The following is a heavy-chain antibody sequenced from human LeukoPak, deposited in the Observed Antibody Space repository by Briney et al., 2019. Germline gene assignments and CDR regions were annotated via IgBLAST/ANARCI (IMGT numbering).Heavy chain of an antibody. CDR1: GYTFTSYG. V-gene: IGHV1-18*01. CDR3: ARKDYGSGSYYYFDY. D-gene: IGHD3-10*01. CDR2: ISAYNGNT. Sequence: GASVKVSCKASGYTFTSYGISWVRQAPGQGLEWMGWISAYNGNTNYAQKLQGRVTMTTDTSTSTAYMELRSLRSDDPAVYYCARKDYGSGSYYYFDYWGQRTLVTVSS. J-gene: IGHJ4*02.